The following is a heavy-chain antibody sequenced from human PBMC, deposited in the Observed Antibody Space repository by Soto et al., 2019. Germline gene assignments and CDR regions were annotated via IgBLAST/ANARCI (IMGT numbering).Heavy chain of an antibody. J-gene: IGHJ5*02. Sequence: SETLSLTCTVSGGSISSYYWSWIRQPPGKGLEWIGYIYYSGSTNYNPSLKSRVTISVDTSKNQFSLKLSSVTAADTAVYYCARWGAGYCSGGSCPGAWFDPWGQGTLVTVSS. D-gene: IGHD2-15*01. V-gene: IGHV4-59*01. CDR1: GGSISSYY. CDR3: ARWGAGYCSGGSCPGAWFDP. CDR2: IYYSGST.